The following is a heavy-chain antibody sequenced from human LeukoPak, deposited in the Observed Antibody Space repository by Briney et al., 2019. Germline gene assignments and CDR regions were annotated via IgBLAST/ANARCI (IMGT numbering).Heavy chain of an antibody. D-gene: IGHD1-26*01. Sequence: SETLSLTCTVSGGSISSGGYYWSWIRQPPGKGLEWIGYIYYSGSTNYNPSLKSRVTISVDTSKNQFSLKLSSVTAADTAVYYCARSYSGSYYDDAFDIWGQGTMVTVSS. J-gene: IGHJ3*02. CDR3: ARSYSGSYYDDAFDI. CDR1: GGSISSGGYY. CDR2: IYYSGST. V-gene: IGHV4-61*08.